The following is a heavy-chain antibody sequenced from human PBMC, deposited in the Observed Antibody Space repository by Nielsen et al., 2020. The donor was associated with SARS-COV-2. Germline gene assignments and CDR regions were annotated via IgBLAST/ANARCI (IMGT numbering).Heavy chain of an antibody. Sequence: GGSLRLSCAASGFTFSSYWMHWVRQAPGKGLVWVSRINSDGSSTSYADSVKGRFTISRDNAKNTLYLQMNSLRAEDTAVYYCARVSDFWSGKYHYFDYWGQGTLVTVSS. J-gene: IGHJ4*02. V-gene: IGHV3-74*01. CDR2: INSDGSST. D-gene: IGHD3-3*01. CDR1: GFTFSSYW. CDR3: ARVSDFWSGKYHYFDY.